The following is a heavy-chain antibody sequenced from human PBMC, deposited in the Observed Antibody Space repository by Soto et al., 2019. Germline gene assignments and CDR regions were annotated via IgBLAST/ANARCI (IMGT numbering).Heavy chain of an antibody. J-gene: IGHJ6*02. Sequence: QLQLVESGGGVVQPGRSLRLSCAASGFTFSSYGMHWVRQAPGKGLEWVAVIWYDGSNKYYADSVKGRFIISRDNSKNTLYLQMNSLRAEDTAVYYCARELGYCSSTSCDKGYDGMDVWGPGTTVTVS. V-gene: IGHV3-33*01. CDR1: GFTFSSYG. CDR3: ARELGYCSSTSCDKGYDGMDV. CDR2: IWYDGSNK. D-gene: IGHD2-2*02.